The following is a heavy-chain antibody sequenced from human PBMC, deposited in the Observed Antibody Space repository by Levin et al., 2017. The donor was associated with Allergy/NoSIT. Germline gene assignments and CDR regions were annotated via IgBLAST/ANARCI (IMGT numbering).Heavy chain of an antibody. CDR2: INPNSGAT. Sequence: GESLKISCKASGYTFADFYMNWVRQAPGQGLEWMGWINPNSGATNYAQKFQDRVTMTSDTSISTAYMELSRLRSDDTAVYYCARYSSSSPFDFWGQGTLVTVSS. J-gene: IGHJ4*02. CDR1: GYTFADFY. V-gene: IGHV1-2*02. CDR3: ARYSSSSPFDF. D-gene: IGHD6-19*01.